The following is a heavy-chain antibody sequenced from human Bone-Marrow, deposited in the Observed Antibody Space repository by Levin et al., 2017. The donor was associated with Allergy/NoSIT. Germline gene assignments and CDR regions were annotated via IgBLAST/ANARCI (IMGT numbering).Heavy chain of an antibody. CDR3: ARNVFGTFGWRLDP. CDR1: GDSISGYY. D-gene: IGHD1-1*01. J-gene: IGHJ5*02. CDR2: VHYSGST. Sequence: PSETLSLTCTVSGDSISGYYWSWIRQSPGKGLEWIGYVHYSGSTNYNPSLKSRVTISEDRSKNQLSLRLKSVTAADTAVYYCARNVFGTFGWRLDPWGQGTLVTVSS. V-gene: IGHV4-59*08.